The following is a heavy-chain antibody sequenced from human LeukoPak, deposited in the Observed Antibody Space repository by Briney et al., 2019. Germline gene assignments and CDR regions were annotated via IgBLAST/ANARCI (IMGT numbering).Heavy chain of an antibody. D-gene: IGHD3-22*01. CDR1: GGSFSGYY. J-gene: IGHJ5*02. CDR3: ARDVNYYDSSGYPLP. CDR2: INHSGRT. V-gene: IGHV4-34*01. Sequence: SETLSLTCAVYGGSFSGYYWSWVRQPPGKGLEWIGEINHSGRTNYNPSLKSRVTISVDTSKNQFSLKLSFVTAADTAVYHCARDVNYYDSSGYPLPWGQGTLVTVSS.